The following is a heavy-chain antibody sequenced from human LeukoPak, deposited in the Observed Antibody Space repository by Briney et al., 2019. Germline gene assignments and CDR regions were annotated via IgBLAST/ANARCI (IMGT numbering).Heavy chain of an antibody. J-gene: IGHJ4*02. Sequence: SETLSLTCTVSGYSISSGYYWGWIRQPPGEGLEWIGSIYHSGSTYYNPSLKSRVTISVDTSKNQFSLKLSSVTAADTAVYYCARRGAADDYWGQGTLVTVSS. CDR1: GYSISSGYY. V-gene: IGHV4-38-2*02. CDR3: ARRGAADDY. D-gene: IGHD2-15*01. CDR2: IYHSGST.